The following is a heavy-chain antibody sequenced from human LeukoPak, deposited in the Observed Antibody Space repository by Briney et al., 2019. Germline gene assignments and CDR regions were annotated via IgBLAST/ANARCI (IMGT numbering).Heavy chain of an antibody. CDR2: FDPEDGET. CDR1: GYTLTELS. V-gene: IGHV1-24*01. CDR3: AILFAVVAATPTLNDY. J-gene: IGHJ4*02. Sequence: GASVKVSCKVSGYTLTELSMHWVRQAPGKGLEWMGGFDPEDGETIYAQKFQGRVTMTEDTSTDTAYMELSGLRSEDTAVYYCAILFAVVAATPTLNDYWSQGTLVTVSS. D-gene: IGHD2-15*01.